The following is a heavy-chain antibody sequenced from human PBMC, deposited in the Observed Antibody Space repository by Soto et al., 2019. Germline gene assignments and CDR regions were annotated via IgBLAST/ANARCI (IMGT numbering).Heavy chain of an antibody. CDR2: IYYSGST. V-gene: IGHV4-59*08. J-gene: IGHJ3*02. D-gene: IGHD3-10*01. CDR3: ARRYGLSAFDI. Sequence: PADPLSQTGISGIPPTCIYSRSWIRPPPGKGLEWSGDIYYSGSTNYNPSLKSRVTISVDTSKNQFSLKLSSLTAADTAVYYCARRYGLSAFDIWGQGTMVT. CDR1: IPPTCIYS.